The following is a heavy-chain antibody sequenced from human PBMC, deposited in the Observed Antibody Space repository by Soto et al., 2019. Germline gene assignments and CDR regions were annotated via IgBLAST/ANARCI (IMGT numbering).Heavy chain of an antibody. J-gene: IGHJ5*02. Sequence: SETLSLTCTVSGGSISSSSYYWGWIRQPPGKGLEWIGSIYYSGSTYYNPSLKSRVTISVDTSKNQFSLKLSSVTAADTAVYYCARHGYSSSWYLRDPWGQGTLVTVSS. V-gene: IGHV4-39*01. D-gene: IGHD6-13*01. CDR3: ARHGYSSSWYLRDP. CDR2: IYYSGST. CDR1: GGSISSSSYY.